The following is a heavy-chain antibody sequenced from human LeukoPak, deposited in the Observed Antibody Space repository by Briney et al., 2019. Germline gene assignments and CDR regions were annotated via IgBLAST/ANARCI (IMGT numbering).Heavy chain of an antibody. Sequence: PSETLSLXCTVSGGSISSYYWSWIRQPPGKGLEWIGDIYYSGSTNYNPSLKSRVTLSVDTSKNQFSLKLSSVTAADTAVYYCARAGGFDSSGYYYDVDYYYMDVWGKGTTVTVSS. CDR3: ARAGGFDSSGYYYDVDYYYMDV. V-gene: IGHV4-59*01. J-gene: IGHJ6*03. CDR2: IYYSGST. D-gene: IGHD3-22*01. CDR1: GGSISSYY.